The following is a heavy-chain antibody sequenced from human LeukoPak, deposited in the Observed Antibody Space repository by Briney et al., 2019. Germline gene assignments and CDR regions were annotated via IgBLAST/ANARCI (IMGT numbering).Heavy chain of an antibody. Sequence: ASVKVSRKASGYTFTGYYMHWVRQAPGQGLEWMGWINPNSGGTNYAQKFQGRVTMTRDTSISTAYMELSRLRSDDTAVYYCARDNSVEDIAWWFDPWGQGTLVTVSP. CDR1: GYTFTGYY. V-gene: IGHV1-2*02. CDR2: INPNSGGT. D-gene: IGHD4-23*01. J-gene: IGHJ5*02. CDR3: ARDNSVEDIAWWFDP.